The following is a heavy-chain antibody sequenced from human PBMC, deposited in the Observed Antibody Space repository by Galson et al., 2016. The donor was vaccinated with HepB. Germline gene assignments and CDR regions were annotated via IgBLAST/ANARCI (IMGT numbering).Heavy chain of an antibody. Sequence: SLRLSCAASGFSFSSYWMSWVRQAPGKGLEWVANINPDGSEKYYVDSVKGRFTISRDNAKNSLYLQMNSLRVEDTAVYYCARPNYGGNSWDFDYWGQGTLVTVSS. V-gene: IGHV3-7*03. CDR3: ARPNYGGNSWDFDY. CDR1: GFSFSSYW. J-gene: IGHJ4*02. D-gene: IGHD4-23*01. CDR2: INPDGSEK.